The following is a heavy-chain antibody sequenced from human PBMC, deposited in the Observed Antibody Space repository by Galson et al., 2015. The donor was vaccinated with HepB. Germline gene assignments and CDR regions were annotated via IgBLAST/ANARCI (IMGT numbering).Heavy chain of an antibody. CDR1: GGSISSGDYY. D-gene: IGHD3-10*01. Sequence: LSLTCTVSGGSISSGDYYWGWLRQPPGKGLEWIGSIHNSGSKYYNPSLKSRVTLSMDKSKNQLSLNLRSVTAAETAVYYCARDTYYYASVTYRVVYYFDYWGQGTQVTVSS. V-gene: IGHV4-39*07. CDR2: IHNSGSK. J-gene: IGHJ4*01. CDR3: ARDTYYYASVTYRVVYYFDY.